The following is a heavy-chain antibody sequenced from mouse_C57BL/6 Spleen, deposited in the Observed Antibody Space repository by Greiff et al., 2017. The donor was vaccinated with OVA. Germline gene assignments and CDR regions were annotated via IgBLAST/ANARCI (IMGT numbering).Heavy chain of an antibody. CDR1: GFTFSSYT. J-gene: IGHJ1*03. V-gene: IGHV5-9*01. CDR2: ISGGGGNT. D-gene: IGHD1-1*02. CDR3: ARHYGYGYFDV. Sequence: EVNVVESGGGLVKPGGSLKLSCAASGFTFSSYTMSWVRQTPEKRLEWVATISGGGGNTYYPDSVKGRFTISRDNAKNTLYLQMSSLRSEDTALYYCARHYGYGYFDVWGTGTTVTVSS.